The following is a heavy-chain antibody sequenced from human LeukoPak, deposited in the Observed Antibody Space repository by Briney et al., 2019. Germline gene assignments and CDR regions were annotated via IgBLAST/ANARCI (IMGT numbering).Heavy chain of an antibody. V-gene: IGHV3-48*03. Sequence: GGSLRLSCAASGFTFSSYEMNWVRQAPGKGLEWVSYISSSGSTIYHADSVKGRFTISRDNAKNSLYLQMNSLRAEDTAVYYCARVLYYYMDVWGKGTTVTVSS. J-gene: IGHJ6*03. CDR2: ISSSGSTI. CDR1: GFTFSSYE. CDR3: ARVLYYYMDV.